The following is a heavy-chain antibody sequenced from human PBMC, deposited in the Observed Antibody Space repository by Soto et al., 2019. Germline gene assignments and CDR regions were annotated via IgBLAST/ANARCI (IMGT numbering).Heavy chain of an antibody. CDR2: IYYSGST. CDR1: GGSISSGDYY. D-gene: IGHD3-22*01. Sequence: SETLFLTCTVSGGSISSGDYYWSWIRQPPGKGLEWIGYIYYSGSTYYNPSLKSRVTISVDTSKNQFSLKLSSVTAADTAVYYCARGGYYDSSGYPVWGQGTLVTVSS. J-gene: IGHJ1*01. CDR3: ARGGYYDSSGYPV. V-gene: IGHV4-30-4*01.